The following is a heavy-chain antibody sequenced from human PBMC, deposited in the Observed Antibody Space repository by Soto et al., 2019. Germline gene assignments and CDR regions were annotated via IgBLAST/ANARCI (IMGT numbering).Heavy chain of an antibody. CDR2: INDVGYST. D-gene: IGHD5-18*01. J-gene: IGHJ4*02. Sequence: GGSLRLSCAASGFTFSSYAMNWVRQAPGKGLQWVSAINDVGYSTYYADSVKGRFTIPRDNSKNTLYLQMSSLRAEDTAVYFCAKVTSRESGYSYGKSDYWGQGTPVTVSS. CDR1: GFTFSSYA. CDR3: AKVTSRESGYSYGKSDY. V-gene: IGHV3-23*01.